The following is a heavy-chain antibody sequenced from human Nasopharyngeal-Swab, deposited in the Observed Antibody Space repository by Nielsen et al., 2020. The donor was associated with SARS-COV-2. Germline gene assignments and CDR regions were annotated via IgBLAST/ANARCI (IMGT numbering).Heavy chain of an antibody. CDR1: GGSFSGYY. CDR3: ARGRVVPAAPFDY. V-gene: IGHV4-34*01. Sequence: SETLSLTCAVYGGSFSGYYWSWIRQPPGKGLEWIGEINHSGSTNYNPSLKSRVTISVDTSKNQFSLKLSSVIAADTAVYYCARGRVVPAAPFDYWGQGTLVTVSS. D-gene: IGHD2-2*01. J-gene: IGHJ4*02. CDR2: INHSGST.